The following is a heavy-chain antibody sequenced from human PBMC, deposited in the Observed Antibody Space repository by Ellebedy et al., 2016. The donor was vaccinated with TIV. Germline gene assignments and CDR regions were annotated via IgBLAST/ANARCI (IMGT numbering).Heavy chain of an antibody. CDR2: IKKDGSEK. J-gene: IGHJ6*02. CDR1: GFTFSSYW. CDR3: ARHRTISGVVIMGGMDV. Sequence: PGGSLRLSCAASGFTFSSYWMSRVRQAPGKGLEWVANIKKDGSEKNYVDSVKGRFTISRDNSKNSLYVQMNSLRAEDTAVYYCARHRTISGVVIMGGMDVWGQGTTVTVSS. V-gene: IGHV3-7*03. D-gene: IGHD3-3*01.